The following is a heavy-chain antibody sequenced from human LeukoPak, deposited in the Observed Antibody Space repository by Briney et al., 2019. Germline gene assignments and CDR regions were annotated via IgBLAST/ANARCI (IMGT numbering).Heavy chain of an antibody. J-gene: IGHJ6*02. CDR3: ARDNYYGSGSYYNRYYYYGMDV. D-gene: IGHD3-10*01. CDR1: GFTFSSYA. Sequence: PGRSLRLSCAASGFTFSSYAMHWVRQAPGKGLEWVAVISYDGSNKYYADSVKGRFTTSRDNSKNTLYLQMNSLRAEDTAVYYCARDNYYGSGSYYNRYYYYGMDVWGQGTTVTVSS. CDR2: ISYDGSNK. V-gene: IGHV3-30-3*01.